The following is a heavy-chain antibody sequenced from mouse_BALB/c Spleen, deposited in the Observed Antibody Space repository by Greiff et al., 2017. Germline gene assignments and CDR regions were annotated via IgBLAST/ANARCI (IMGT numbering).Heavy chain of an antibody. CDR1: GYTFTSYW. V-gene: IGHV1-69*02. CDR2: IYPSDSYT. J-gene: IGHJ4*01. Sequence: VQLQQPGAELVRPGASVKLSCKASGYTFTSYWINWVKQRPGQGLEWIGNIYPSDSYTNYNQKFKDKATLTVDKSSSTAYMQLSSPTSEDSAVYYCTSGTGGAMDYWGQGTSVTVSS. D-gene: IGHD4-1*01. CDR3: TSGTGGAMDY.